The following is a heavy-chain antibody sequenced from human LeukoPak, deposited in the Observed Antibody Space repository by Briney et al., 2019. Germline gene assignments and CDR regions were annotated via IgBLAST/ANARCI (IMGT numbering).Heavy chain of an antibody. J-gene: IGHJ3*02. D-gene: IGHD3-22*01. CDR2: TSYSGGT. V-gene: IGHV4-39*02. Sequence: SETLSLTCTVSDGSIINNNHYWGWTRQPPGKGLEWIGSTSYSGGTAYNPSLRSRVTISVDTSKNQFSLKVNSVTAADTAVYYCAREVEYYDSSGYRPHAFDIWGQGTLVTVSS. CDR1: DGSIINNNHY. CDR3: AREVEYYDSSGYRPHAFDI.